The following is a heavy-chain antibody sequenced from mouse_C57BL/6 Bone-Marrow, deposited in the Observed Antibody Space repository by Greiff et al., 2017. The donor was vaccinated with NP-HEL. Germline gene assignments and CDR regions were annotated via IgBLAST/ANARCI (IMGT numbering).Heavy chain of an antibody. J-gene: IGHJ1*03. CDR3: ARALRGLRPYFDV. V-gene: IGHV5-16*01. Sequence: EVQLVESEGGLVQPGSSMKLSCTASGFTFSDYYMAWVRQVPEKGLEWVANINYDGSSTYYLDSLKSRFIISRDNAKNILYLQMSSLKSEDTATYYCARALRGLRPYFDVWGTGTTVTVSS. D-gene: IGHD2-4*01. CDR2: INYDGSST. CDR1: GFTFSDYY.